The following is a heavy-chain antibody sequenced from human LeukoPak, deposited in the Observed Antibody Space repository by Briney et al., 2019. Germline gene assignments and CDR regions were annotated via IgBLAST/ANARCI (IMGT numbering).Heavy chain of an antibody. J-gene: IGHJ4*02. CDR3: ASSDWGSGYFDF. Sequence: SETLSLTCTVSGGSISSSSYYWGWIRQPPGKGLEWIGSIYYSGSTYYNPSLKSRVTISADTSKSQFSLSLSSVTAADTAVYYCASSDWGSGYFDFWGQGTLVTVSS. CDR2: IYYSGST. D-gene: IGHD7-27*01. V-gene: IGHV4-39*07. CDR1: GGSISSSSYY.